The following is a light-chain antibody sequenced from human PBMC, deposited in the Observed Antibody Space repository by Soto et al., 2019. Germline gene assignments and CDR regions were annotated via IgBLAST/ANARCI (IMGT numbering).Light chain of an antibody. V-gene: IGKV3-20*01. CDR2: GAS. CDR1: QSVSSSY. CDR3: QQYGSSPWP. J-gene: IGKJ1*01. Sequence: EMVLTQSQGTLSLSPGERATLSCRASQSVSSSYLAWYQQKPGQSPRLLIYGASSRATGFPDRFSGSGSGTDFTLTISRLEPEDCAVYYCQQYGSSPWPFGQGTKAEIK.